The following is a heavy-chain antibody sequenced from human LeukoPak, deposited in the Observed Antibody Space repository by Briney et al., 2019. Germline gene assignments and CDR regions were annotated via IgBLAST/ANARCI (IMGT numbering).Heavy chain of an antibody. J-gene: IGHJ4*02. CDR2: NYSIGIT. V-gene: IGHV4-59*08. D-gene: IGHD3-9*01. CDR3: ARLATDSDILTCSDY. Sequence: PSETLSLTCTASGGSISGYYWSWVRQPPLKGLEWIGYNYSIGITRYSASLKSRLTISVDTSKNQFSLWLSSVTAADTALYYCARLATDSDILTCSDYWGQGTLVTV. CDR1: GGSISGYY.